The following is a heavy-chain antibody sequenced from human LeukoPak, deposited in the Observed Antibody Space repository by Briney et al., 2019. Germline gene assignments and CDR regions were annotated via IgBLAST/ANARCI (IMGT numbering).Heavy chain of an antibody. D-gene: IGHD4-17*01. CDR3: ARVTYGDYEYFDY. CDR2: IYYSGRT. Sequence: SGAPSLTCTVSGGSISSYYWSWIRQPPGKGLEWIGYIYYSGRTNYNPSLKSRVTISVDTSKNQSSLKLSSVTAADTAVYYCARVTYGDYEYFDYWGQGTLVTVSS. CDR1: GGSISSYY. J-gene: IGHJ4*02. V-gene: IGHV4-59*01.